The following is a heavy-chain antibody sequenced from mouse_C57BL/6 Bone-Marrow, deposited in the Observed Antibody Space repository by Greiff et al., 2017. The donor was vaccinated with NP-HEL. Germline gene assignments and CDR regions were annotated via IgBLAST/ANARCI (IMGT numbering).Heavy chain of an antibody. CDR3: ARERIFDY. CDR1: GYAFSSSW. CDR2: MYPGDGDT. J-gene: IGHJ2*01. V-gene: IGHV1-82*01. Sequence: QVQLQQSGPELVKPGASVKISCKASGYAFSSSWMNWVKQRPGKGLEWIGRMYPGDGDTNYNGKFKGKATLTADKSSSTAYMQLSSLTSEDSAVYFCARERIFDYWGQGTTLTVSS.